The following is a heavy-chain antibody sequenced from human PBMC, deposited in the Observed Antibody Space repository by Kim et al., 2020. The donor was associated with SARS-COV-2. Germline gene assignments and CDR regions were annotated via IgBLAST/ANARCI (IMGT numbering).Heavy chain of an antibody. CDR1: GFTFDDYA. J-gene: IGHJ6*02. CDR3: AKDNPPNYYGMDV. Sequence: GGSLRLSCAASGFTFDDYAMHWVRQAPGKGLEWVSGISWNSGSIGYADSVKGRFTISRDNAKNSLYLQMNSLRAEDTALYYCAKDNPPNYYGMDVWSQGTTVTVSS. CDR2: ISWNSGSI. V-gene: IGHV3-9*01.